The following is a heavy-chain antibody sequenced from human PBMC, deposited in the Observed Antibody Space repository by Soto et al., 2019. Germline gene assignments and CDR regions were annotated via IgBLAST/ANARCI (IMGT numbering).Heavy chain of an antibody. V-gene: IGHV4-59*01. CDR1: GGSISSYY. D-gene: IGHD5-18*01. Sequence: SETLSLTCTVSGGSISSYYWSWIRQPPGKGLEWIGYIYYSGSTNYNPSLKSRVTISVDTSKNQFSLKLSSVTAADTAVYYCARGRRGYSYTLYYYYYYMDVWGKGTTVTVSS. CDR3: ARGRRGYSYTLYYYYYYMDV. CDR2: IYYSGST. J-gene: IGHJ6*03.